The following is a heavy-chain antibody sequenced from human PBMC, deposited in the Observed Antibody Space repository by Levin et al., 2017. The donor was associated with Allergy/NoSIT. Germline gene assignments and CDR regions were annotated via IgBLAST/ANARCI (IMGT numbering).Heavy chain of an antibody. D-gene: IGHD2-8*02. CDR2: INHSGST. V-gene: IGHV4-34*01. CDR3: ARSTVSDY. J-gene: IGHJ4*02. CDR1: GGSFSGYY. Sequence: GSLRLSCAVYGGSFSGYYWSWIRQPPGKGLEWIGEINHSGSTNYNPSLKSRVTISVDTSKNQFSLKLSSVTAADTAVYYCARSTVSDYWGQGTLVTVSS.